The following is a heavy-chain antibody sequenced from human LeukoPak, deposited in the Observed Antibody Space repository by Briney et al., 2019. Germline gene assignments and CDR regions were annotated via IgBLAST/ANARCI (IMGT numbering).Heavy chain of an antibody. CDR1: GFTFSCYS. J-gene: IGHJ4*02. CDR3: ARGGGFCSSTSCYDGY. D-gene: IGHD2-2*01. Sequence: PGGSLRLXCAASGFTFSCYSMNWVRQAPGKALEWVSSISSSSSYIYYADSVKGRFTISRDNAKNSLYLQMNSLRAEDTAVYYCARGGGFCSSTSCYDGYWGQGTLVTVSS. V-gene: IGHV3-21*01. CDR2: ISSSSSYI.